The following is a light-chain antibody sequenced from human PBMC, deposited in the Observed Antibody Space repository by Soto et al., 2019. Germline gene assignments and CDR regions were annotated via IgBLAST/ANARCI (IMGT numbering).Light chain of an antibody. Sequence: DIQMTQSPSSLSASVGERVTITYRASQSISSYLNWYQQKPGKAPKLLIYAASSLQSVVPSRFSGSGSGTDFTLTISSLQPDDFANYYCQQSYSTPRTFGQGTKVEIK. V-gene: IGKV1-39*01. CDR1: QSISSY. CDR3: QQSYSTPRT. CDR2: AAS. J-gene: IGKJ1*01.